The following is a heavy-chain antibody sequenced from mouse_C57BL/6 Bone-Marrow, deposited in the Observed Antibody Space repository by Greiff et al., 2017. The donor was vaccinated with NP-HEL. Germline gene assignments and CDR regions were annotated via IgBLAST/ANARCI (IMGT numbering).Heavy chain of an antibody. J-gene: IGHJ3*01. V-gene: IGHV1-26*01. CDR3: ARPSFFLLAY. CDR2: INPNNGGT. Sequence: VQLQQSGPELVKPGASVKISCKASGYTFTDYYMNWVKQSHGKSLEWIGAINPNNGGTSYTQKFKGKATLYVDNSSSTAYLELRSLTSEDSAVYYCARPSFFLLAYWGQGTLVTVSA. CDR1: GYTFTDYY.